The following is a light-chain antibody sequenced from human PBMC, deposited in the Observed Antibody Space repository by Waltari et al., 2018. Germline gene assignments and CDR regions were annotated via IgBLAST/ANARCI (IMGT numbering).Light chain of an antibody. Sequence: SYELIQPPSVSVSPGQTASITCSGAKLGNKYTCWYQQKPGQSPVLVIYQDTKRPSGIPERVSGSNSGNTATLTISGTQAMDEADYYCQAWDSSTVVFGGGTKLTVL. CDR3: QAWDSSTVV. J-gene: IGLJ2*01. CDR2: QDT. CDR1: KLGNKY. V-gene: IGLV3-1*01.